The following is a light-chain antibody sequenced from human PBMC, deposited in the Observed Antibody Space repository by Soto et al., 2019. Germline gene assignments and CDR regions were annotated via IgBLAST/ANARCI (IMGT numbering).Light chain of an antibody. CDR1: QSVLYSPNNNNY. J-gene: IGKJ1*01. Sequence: DIVMTQSPDSLAVSLGERATINCKSSQSVLYSPNNNNYLAWFQQKPGQPPKLLIYWASTRESGAPDRFSGSGFGTDFTLTISSLPAEDVAVYYCQQYYSSPWTFGQGTKVEIK. CDR2: WAS. V-gene: IGKV4-1*01. CDR3: QQYYSSPWT.